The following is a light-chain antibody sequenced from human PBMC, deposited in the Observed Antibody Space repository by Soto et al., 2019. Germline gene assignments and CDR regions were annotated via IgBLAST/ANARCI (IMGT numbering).Light chain of an antibody. CDR2: DAS. V-gene: IGKV1-5*01. J-gene: IGKJ1*01. Sequence: DIQMTQSPSTLSASVGDRVTITCRASQSISSWLAWYQQKPGKAPKLLIYDASSLESGVPSMFSGSGSGTEFTLTISSLQPDDFATYYCQQYNRPWTFGQGTKVEIK. CDR3: QQYNRPWT. CDR1: QSISSW.